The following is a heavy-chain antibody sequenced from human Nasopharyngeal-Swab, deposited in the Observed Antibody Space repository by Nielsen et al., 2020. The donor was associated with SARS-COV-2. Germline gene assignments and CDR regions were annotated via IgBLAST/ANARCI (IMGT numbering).Heavy chain of an antibody. V-gene: IGHV3-7*01. CDR2: VKQDGGEK. D-gene: IGHD3-10*01. CDR1: EFTFSSYS. J-gene: IGHJ3*02. CDR3: VRDESGAFDI. Sequence: GESLKISCAAFEFTFSSYSMNWVRQAPGQGLEWVANVKQDGGEKFYLDSVKGRFTISRDNAKSSLYLQMTSLRAEDTAVYYCVRDESGAFDIWGQGTMVTVSS.